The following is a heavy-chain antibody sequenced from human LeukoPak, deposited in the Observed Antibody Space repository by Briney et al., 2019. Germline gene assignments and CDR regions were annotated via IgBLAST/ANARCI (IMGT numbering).Heavy chain of an antibody. V-gene: IGHV3-30*02. CDR1: GFTFSSYG. J-gene: IGHJ6*02. D-gene: IGHD6-13*01. CDR3: AKDFHSSSWYVYYYYGMDV. Sequence: GGSLRLSCAASGFTFSSYGMHRVRQAPGKGLEWVAFIRYDGSNKYYADSVKGRFTISRDNSKNTLYLQMNSLRAEDTAVYYCAKDFHSSSWYVYYYYGMDVWGQGTTVTVSS. CDR2: IRYDGSNK.